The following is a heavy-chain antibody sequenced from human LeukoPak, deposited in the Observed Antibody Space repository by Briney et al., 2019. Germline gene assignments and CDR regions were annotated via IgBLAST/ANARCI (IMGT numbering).Heavy chain of an antibody. CDR3: ARDFGYYDSSGYYPHFDY. Sequence: GGSLRLSCAASGFTFSDYYMSWIRQAPGKGLEWVSYISSSGSTIYYADSVKGRFTISRDNAKNSLYLQMSSLRAEDTAVYYCARDFGYYDSSGYYPHFDYWGQGTLVTVSS. V-gene: IGHV3-11*01. CDR2: ISSSGSTI. J-gene: IGHJ4*02. D-gene: IGHD3-22*01. CDR1: GFTFSDYY.